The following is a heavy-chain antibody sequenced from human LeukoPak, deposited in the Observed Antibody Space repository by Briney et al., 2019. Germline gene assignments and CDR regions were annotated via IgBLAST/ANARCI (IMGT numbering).Heavy chain of an antibody. J-gene: IGHJ5*02. Sequence: PGRSLRLSCAASGFTFDDYAMHWVRQAPGKGLEWVSGISWNSGSIGYADSVKGRFTISRDNAKNSLYLQMNSLRAEDTAVYYCARAAIFGWFDPWGQGTLVTVSS. CDR2: ISWNSGSI. D-gene: IGHD3-9*01. CDR3: ARAAIFGWFDP. CDR1: GFTFDDYA. V-gene: IGHV3-9*01.